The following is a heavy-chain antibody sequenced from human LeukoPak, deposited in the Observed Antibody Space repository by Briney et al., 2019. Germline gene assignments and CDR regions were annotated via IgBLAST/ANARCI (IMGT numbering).Heavy chain of an antibody. CDR2: IRIKIYGATI. Sequence: PGGSLRLSCTGSGFTFGDYAMSWFRQAPGKGLEWLAFIRIKIYGATIEYVASVRGRFTISRDDSRSIAYLQLNSLMTEDTAMYYCSREPDVVLVVSSNHAFDIWGQGPMVTVSS. CDR3: SREPDVVLVVSSNHAFDI. V-gene: IGHV3-49*03. D-gene: IGHD2-8*02. J-gene: IGHJ3*02. CDR1: GFTFGDYA.